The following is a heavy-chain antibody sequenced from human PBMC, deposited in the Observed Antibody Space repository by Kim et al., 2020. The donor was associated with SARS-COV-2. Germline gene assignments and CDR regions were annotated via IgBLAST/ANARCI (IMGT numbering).Heavy chain of an antibody. D-gene: IGHD3-3*01. CDR3: ARAPNDFWSGYPYYFDY. Sequence: SETLSLTCTVSGGSVSSGSYFWSWIRQPPGKGLEWIGYIYYSGNTNYNPSLKSRVTMSVDTCKNQFSLKLRSVTAADTAVYYCARAPNDFWSGYPYYFDYWGQGTLVTVSS. J-gene: IGHJ4*02. CDR2: IYYSGNT. V-gene: IGHV4-61*01. CDR1: GGSVSSGSYF.